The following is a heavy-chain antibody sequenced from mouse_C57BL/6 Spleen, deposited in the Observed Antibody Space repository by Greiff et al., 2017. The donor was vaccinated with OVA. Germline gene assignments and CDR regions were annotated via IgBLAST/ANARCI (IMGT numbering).Heavy chain of an antibody. V-gene: IGHV1-55*01. CDR1: GYTFTSYW. CDR3: ARRDYYGSSFAY. Sequence: VQLQQPGAELVKPGASVKMSCKASGYTFTSYWITWVKQRPGQGLEWIGDIYPGSGSTNYNEKFKSKATLTVDTSSSTAYMQLSSLTSEDSAVYYCARRDYYGSSFAYWGQGTLGTVSA. CDR2: IYPGSGST. D-gene: IGHD1-1*01. J-gene: IGHJ3*01.